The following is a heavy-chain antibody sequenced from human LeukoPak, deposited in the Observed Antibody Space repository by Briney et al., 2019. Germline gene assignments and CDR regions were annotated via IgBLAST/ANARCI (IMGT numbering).Heavy chain of an antibody. CDR3: ARDEGYSSGWYGSDL. J-gene: IGHJ5*02. Sequence: SGTLSLTCAVSGGSISSNNWWSWVRQPPGKGLEWIGEIFHGGSTNYNPSLMSRVTVSVDKSKNQFSLKLSSVTAADTAVYYCARDEGYSSGWYGSDLWGQGTLVTVSS. D-gene: IGHD6-19*01. V-gene: IGHV4-4*02. CDR2: IFHGGST. CDR1: GGSISSNNW.